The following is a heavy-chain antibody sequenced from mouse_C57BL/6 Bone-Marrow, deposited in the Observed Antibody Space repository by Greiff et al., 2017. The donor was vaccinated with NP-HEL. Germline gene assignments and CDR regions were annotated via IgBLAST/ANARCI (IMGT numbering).Heavy chain of an antibody. CDR1: GYTFTRYT. J-gene: IGHJ3*01. V-gene: IGHV1-4*01. Sequence: QVQLQQSGAELARPGALVQMSCKASGYTFTRYTMHWVKQRPGQGLDWIGYINPSSGYTKYNQKFKDKATVTADKSSSTAYMQLSSLTSEDSAVYYCARGGFAYWGQGTLVTVSA. CDR3: ARGGFAY. CDR2: INPSSGYT.